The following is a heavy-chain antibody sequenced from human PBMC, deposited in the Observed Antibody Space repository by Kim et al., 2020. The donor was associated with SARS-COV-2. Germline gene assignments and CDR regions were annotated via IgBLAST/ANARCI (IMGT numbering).Heavy chain of an antibody. D-gene: IGHD6-19*01. V-gene: IGHV3-23*01. CDR1: GFTFSSYA. CDR2: ISGSGGST. J-gene: IGHJ4*02. CDR3: AKYLFLGAGLSPLRSGIDY. Sequence: GGSLRLSCAASGFTFSSYAMSWVRQAPGKGLEWVSAISGSGGSTYYADSVKGRFTISRDNSKNTLYLQMNSLRAEDTAVYYCAKYLFLGAGLSPLRSGIDYWGQGTLVTVSS.